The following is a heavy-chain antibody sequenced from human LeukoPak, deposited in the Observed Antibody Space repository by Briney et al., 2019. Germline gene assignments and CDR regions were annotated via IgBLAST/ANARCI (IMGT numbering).Heavy chain of an antibody. D-gene: IGHD3-22*01. J-gene: IGHJ4*02. CDR2: IYHSGST. Sequence: SETLSLTCAVSGGSLSSGGYSWSWIRQPPGKGLEWIGYIYHSGSTYYNPSLKSRVTISVDTSKNQFSLRLSSVTAADTAVYYCARDPSGYFNYWGQGTLATVSS. CDR1: GGSLSSGGYS. CDR3: ARDPSGYFNY. V-gene: IGHV4-30-2*01.